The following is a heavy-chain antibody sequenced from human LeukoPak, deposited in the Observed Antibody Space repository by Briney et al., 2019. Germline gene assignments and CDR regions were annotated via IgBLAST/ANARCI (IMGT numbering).Heavy chain of an antibody. J-gene: IGHJ6*04. CDR3: ATAGITIFGVALPADV. CDR2: ISAYNGNT. D-gene: IGHD3-3*01. Sequence: ASVKVSCKASGYTFTSYGISWVRQAPGQGLEWMGWISAYNGNTNYAQKLQGRVTMTTDTSTSTAYMELRSLRSDDTAVYYSATAGITIFGVALPADVWGKGTTVTVSS. CDR1: GYTFTSYG. V-gene: IGHV1-18*01.